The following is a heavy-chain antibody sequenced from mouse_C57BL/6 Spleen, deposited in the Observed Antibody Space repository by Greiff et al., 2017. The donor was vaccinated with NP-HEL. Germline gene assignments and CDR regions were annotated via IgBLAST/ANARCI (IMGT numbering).Heavy chain of an antibody. V-gene: IGHV14-4*01. CDR1: GFNIKDDY. Sequence: EVQLQQSGAELVRPGASVKLSCTASGFNIKDDYMHWVKQRPEQGLEWIGWIDPANGDTEYASKFQGKATITADTSSNTAYLQLSSLTSEDTAVYYGTNGPYGSNFDYWGQGTTLTVSS. D-gene: IGHD1-1*01. CDR2: IDPANGDT. CDR3: TNGPYGSNFDY. J-gene: IGHJ2*01.